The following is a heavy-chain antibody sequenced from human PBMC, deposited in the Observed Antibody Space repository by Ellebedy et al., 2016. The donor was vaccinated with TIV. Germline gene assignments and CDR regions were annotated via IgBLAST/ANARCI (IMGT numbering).Heavy chain of an antibody. CDR2: ISSSSSYI. CDR1: GFTFSSYS. J-gene: IGHJ6*02. CDR3: ARDLVVAAAGNYYYYGMDV. V-gene: IGHV3-21*01. D-gene: IGHD6-13*01. Sequence: GESLKISCAASGFTFSSYSMNWVRQAPGKGLEWVSSISSSSSYIYYADSVKGRFTISRDHAKNSLYLQMHSLRAEDTAVYYCARDLVVAAAGNYYYYGMDVWGQGTTVTVSS.